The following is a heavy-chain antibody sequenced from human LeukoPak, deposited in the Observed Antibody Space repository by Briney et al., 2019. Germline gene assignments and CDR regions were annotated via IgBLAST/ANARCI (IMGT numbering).Heavy chain of an antibody. CDR1: GFTFSSYS. J-gene: IGHJ3*02. CDR2: ISSGSSTV. CDR3: ARGTNNAFDI. D-gene: IGHD2-2*01. Sequence: GGSLRLSCAASGFTFSSYSMTWVRQTPGKGLQWVSYISSGSSTVYYADSVRGRFTISRDNAENSLYLQMNSLRAEDTAVYYCARGTNNAFDIWGQGTIVTVSS. V-gene: IGHV3-48*04.